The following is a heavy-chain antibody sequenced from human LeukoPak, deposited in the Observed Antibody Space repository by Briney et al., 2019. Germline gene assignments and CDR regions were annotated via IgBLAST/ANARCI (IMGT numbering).Heavy chain of an antibody. CDR1: GGSIRSYY. D-gene: IGHD4-11*01. J-gene: IGHJ6*03. Sequence: SETLSLTCTVSGGSIRSYYWSWIRQPAGKGLEWIGRIYTSGSTSYNPSLKSRVTISLDKSKNQFSLKLGSVTAADTAVYYCARDSTVTTFNYMDVWGKGTTVTVSS. V-gene: IGHV4-4*07. CDR2: IYTSGST. CDR3: ARDSTVTTFNYMDV.